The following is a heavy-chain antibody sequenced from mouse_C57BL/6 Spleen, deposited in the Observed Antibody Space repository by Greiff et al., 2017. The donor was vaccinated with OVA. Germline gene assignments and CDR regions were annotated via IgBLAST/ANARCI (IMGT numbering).Heavy chain of an antibody. Sequence: EVKLMESGGGLVKPGGSLKLSCAASGFTFSDYGMHWVRQAPEKGLEWVAYISSGSSTIYYADTVKGRFTISRDNAKNTLFLQMTSLRSEDTAMYYCARPLRSYYAMDYWGQGTSVTVSS. V-gene: IGHV5-17*01. D-gene: IGHD1-1*01. CDR3: ARPLRSYYAMDY. J-gene: IGHJ4*01. CDR1: GFTFSDYG. CDR2: ISSGSSTI.